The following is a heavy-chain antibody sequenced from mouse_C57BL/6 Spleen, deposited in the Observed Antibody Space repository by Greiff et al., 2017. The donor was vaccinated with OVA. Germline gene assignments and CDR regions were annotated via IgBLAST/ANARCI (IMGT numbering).Heavy chain of an antibody. CDR2: ISSGGDYI. CDR1: GFTFSSYA. CDR3: TREEDDGYYYAMDY. Sequence: EVQVVESGEGLVKPGGSLKLSCAASGFTFSSYAMSWVRQTPEKRLEWVAYISSGGDYIYYADTVKGRFTISRDNARNTLYLQMSSLKSEDTAMYYCTREEDDGYYYAMDYWGQGTSVTVSS. J-gene: IGHJ4*01. V-gene: IGHV5-9-1*02. D-gene: IGHD2-3*01.